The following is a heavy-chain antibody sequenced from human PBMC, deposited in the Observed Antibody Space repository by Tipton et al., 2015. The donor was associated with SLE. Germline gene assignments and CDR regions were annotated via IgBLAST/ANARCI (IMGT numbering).Heavy chain of an antibody. J-gene: IGHJ5*02. CDR3: ARFGRSAAMDWFDR. CDR1: GGSFSGYF. Sequence: TLSLTCAVYGGSFSGYFWSWIRQLPDKGLEWIGEINHSGTTNCNPSLKSRVTISVDTSKNQFSLTLSSVTAADTAIYYCARFGRSAAMDWFDRWGQGTLVTVSS. CDR2: INHSGTT. V-gene: IGHV4-34*01. D-gene: IGHD2-2*01.